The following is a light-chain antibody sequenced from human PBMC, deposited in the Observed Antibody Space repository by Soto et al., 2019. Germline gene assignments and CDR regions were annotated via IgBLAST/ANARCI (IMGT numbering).Light chain of an antibody. J-gene: IGLJ3*02. Sequence: QSALTQPRSVSGSPGQSVTISCTGTSNDVGAYNYVSWYQHHPGKAPKLIIYDVTQRPSGIPDRFSGSKSGNTASLTISGLQPEDEGDYYCSAYTARSTLVFGGGTKLTVL. CDR3: SAYTARSTLV. CDR2: DVT. CDR1: SNDVGAYNY. V-gene: IGLV2-11*01.